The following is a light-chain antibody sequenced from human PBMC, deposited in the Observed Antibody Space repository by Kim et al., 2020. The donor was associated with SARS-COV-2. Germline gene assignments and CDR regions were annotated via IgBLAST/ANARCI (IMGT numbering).Light chain of an antibody. CDR2: DVF. V-gene: IGLV2-11*02. CDR3: CSFAGRYTWV. J-gene: IGLJ3*02. CDR1: SSDIGAYAF. Sequence: GQSVIISCTGTSSDIGAYAFVSWYQQNQGKAPKLIIYDVFKRPSGVPDRFSGAKSGDTASLTISGLQAEDEADYYCCSFAGRYTWVFGGGTQLTVL.